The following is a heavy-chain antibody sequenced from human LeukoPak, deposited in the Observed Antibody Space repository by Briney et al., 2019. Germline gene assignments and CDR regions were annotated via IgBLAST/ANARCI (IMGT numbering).Heavy chain of an antibody. CDR3: ARSPNTVSYYMDV. Sequence: SETLSLTCTVSGGSISSSSYYWGWIRQPPGKGLEWIGSIYYSGSTYYNPSLKSRVTISVDTSKNQFSLKLSSVTAADTAVYYCARSPNTVSYYMDVWGKGTTVTVSS. D-gene: IGHD4-17*01. CDR2: IYYSGST. J-gene: IGHJ6*03. V-gene: IGHV4-39*07. CDR1: GGSISSSSYY.